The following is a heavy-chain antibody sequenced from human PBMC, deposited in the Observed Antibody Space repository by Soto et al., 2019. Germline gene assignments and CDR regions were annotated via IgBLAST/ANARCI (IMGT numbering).Heavy chain of an antibody. CDR3: AKGYLYCTNGVCHFDY. Sequence: GGSLRLSCAASGFTFSSYAMSWVRQAPGKGLEWVSAISGSGGSTYYADSVKGRFTISRDNSKNTPYLQMNSLRAEDTAVYYCAKGYLYCTNGVCHFDYWGQGTLVTVSS. V-gene: IGHV3-23*01. J-gene: IGHJ4*02. CDR1: GFTFSSYA. D-gene: IGHD2-8*01. CDR2: ISGSGGST.